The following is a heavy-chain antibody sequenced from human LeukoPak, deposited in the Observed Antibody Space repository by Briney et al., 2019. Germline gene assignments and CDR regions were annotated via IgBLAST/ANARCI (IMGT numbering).Heavy chain of an antibody. V-gene: IGHV3-33*08. CDR3: ASAPRGCSGGSCYSYYYYMDV. J-gene: IGHJ6*03. CDR2: IWYDGSNK. Sequence: GGSLRLSCAASGFTFSIYGMQSASPDPGEGLEWGAVIWYDGSNKYYADSVKGRFTISRDNSKNTLYLQMNSLRAEDTAVYYCASAPRGCSGGSCYSYYYYMDVWGKGTTVTVSS. D-gene: IGHD2-15*01. CDR1: GFTFSIYG.